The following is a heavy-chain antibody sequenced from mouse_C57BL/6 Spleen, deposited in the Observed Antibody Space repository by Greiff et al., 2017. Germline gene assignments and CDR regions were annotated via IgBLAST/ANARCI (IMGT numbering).Heavy chain of an antibody. CDR1: GYSFTGYY. D-gene: IGHD2-1*01. Sequence: EVQLQQSGPELVKPGASVKISCKASGYSFTGYYMNWVKQSPEKSLEWIGEINPSTGGTTYNQKFKAKATLTVDKSSSTAYMQLKSLTSEDSAVYYCARMGCNLYYFDYWGQGTTLTVSS. CDR2: INPSTGGT. CDR3: ARMGCNLYYFDY. V-gene: IGHV1-42*01. J-gene: IGHJ2*01.